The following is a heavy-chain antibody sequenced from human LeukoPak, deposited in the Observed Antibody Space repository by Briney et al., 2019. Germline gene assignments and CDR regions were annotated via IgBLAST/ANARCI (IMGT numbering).Heavy chain of an antibody. CDR3: ANHFACGSTSCPPFDS. V-gene: IGHV3-30-3*01. J-gene: IGHJ4*02. CDR1: GFTFSTYT. CDR2: ISNDGGTE. D-gene: IGHD2-2*01. Sequence: GGSLRLSCAASGFTFSTYTMHWVRQAPGEGLEWVAVISNDGGTEYYADSVKGRFTISRDNSKNSLYLQMNSLRVEDTAVYYCANHFACGSTSCPPFDSWGQGTLVTVSS.